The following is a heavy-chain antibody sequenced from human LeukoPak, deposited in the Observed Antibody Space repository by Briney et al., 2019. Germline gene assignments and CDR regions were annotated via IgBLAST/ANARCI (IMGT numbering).Heavy chain of an antibody. J-gene: IGHJ6*03. CDR2: INWNGGST. Sequence: PGGSLRLSCAASGFTFDDYGMSWVRQAPGKGLEWVSGINWNGGSTGYADSVKGRFTISRDNAKNSLYLQMNSLRAEDTALYYCAGAWGIAVAGKLDYYYYMDVWGKGTTVTVSS. D-gene: IGHD6-19*01. CDR1: GFTFDDYG. V-gene: IGHV3-20*04. CDR3: AGAWGIAVAGKLDYYYYMDV.